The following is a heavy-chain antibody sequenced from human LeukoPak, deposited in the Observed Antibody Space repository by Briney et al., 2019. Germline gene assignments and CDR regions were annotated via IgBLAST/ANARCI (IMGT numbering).Heavy chain of an antibody. J-gene: IGHJ3*02. Sequence: GESLKISCKGSGYSFTSYWISWVRKMPGKGLEWMGRIDPSDSYTNYSPSFQGHVTISADKSISTAYLQWSSLKASDTAMYYCAARVRGVILLDGAFDIWGQGTMVTVSS. CDR1: GYSFTSYW. D-gene: IGHD3-10*01. V-gene: IGHV5-10-1*01. CDR2: IDPSDSYT. CDR3: AARVRGVILLDGAFDI.